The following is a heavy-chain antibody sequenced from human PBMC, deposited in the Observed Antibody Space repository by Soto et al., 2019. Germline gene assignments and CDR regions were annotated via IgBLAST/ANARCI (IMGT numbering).Heavy chain of an antibody. Sequence: TGGSLRLSCAASGFTFSSYSMNWVRQAPGKGLEWVSSISSSSSYIYYADSVKGRFTISRDNAKNSLYLQMNSLRAEDTAVYYCARERSYSSSSGGFDPWGQGTLVTVSS. V-gene: IGHV3-21*01. J-gene: IGHJ5*02. CDR3: ARERSYSSSSGGFDP. CDR2: ISSSSSYI. D-gene: IGHD6-6*01. CDR1: GFTFSSYS.